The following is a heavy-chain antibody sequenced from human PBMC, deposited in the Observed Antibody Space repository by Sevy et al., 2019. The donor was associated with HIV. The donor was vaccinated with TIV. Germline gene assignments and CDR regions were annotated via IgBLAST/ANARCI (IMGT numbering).Heavy chain of an antibody. CDR2: VYSSGST. J-gene: IGHJ4*02. D-gene: IGHD3-10*01. CDR3: ARLYGSGAVFTFDY. V-gene: IGHV4-59*01. Sequence: SETLSLTCAVSGGSISSYHWSWIRQPPEKGLEWIGHVYSSGSTNYNPSLKSRVTISLDTSKTQFSLKLTSVTAADTAVYYCARLYGSGAVFTFDYWGQGILVTVSS. CDR1: GGSISSYH.